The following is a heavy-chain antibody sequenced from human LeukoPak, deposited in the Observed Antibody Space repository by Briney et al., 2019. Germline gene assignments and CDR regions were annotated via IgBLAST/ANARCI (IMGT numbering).Heavy chain of an antibody. CDR1: GGSISSGGYY. J-gene: IGHJ4*02. CDR3: ARARSAAGNFDY. V-gene: IGHV4-31*03. D-gene: IGHD6-13*01. CDR2: IYYSGST. Sequence: PSETLSLTCTVSGGSISSGGYYWSWIRQHPGKGLEWIGYIYYSGSTYYNPSLKSRVTIPADTSKNQFSLKLSSVTAADTAVYYCARARSAAGNFDYWGQGTLVTVSS.